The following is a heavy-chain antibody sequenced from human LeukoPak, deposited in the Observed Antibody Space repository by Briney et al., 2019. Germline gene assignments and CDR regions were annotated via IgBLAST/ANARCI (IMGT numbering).Heavy chain of an antibody. V-gene: IGHV4-59*08. J-gene: IGHJ4*02. D-gene: IGHD5-18*01. CDR2: TYYSGST. Sequence: SETLSLTCTVSGGSISSYYWSWIRQPPGKGLEWIGYTYYSGSTNYNPSLKSRVTISVDTSKNQFSLKLSSVTAADTAVYYCARHADTATGDYWGQETLVTVSS. CDR1: GGSISSYY. CDR3: ARHADTATGDY.